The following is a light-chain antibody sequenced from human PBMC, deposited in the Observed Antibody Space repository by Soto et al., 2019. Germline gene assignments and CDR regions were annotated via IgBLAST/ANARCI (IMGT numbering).Light chain of an antibody. CDR3: QQYGTSPYT. CDR2: AAS. V-gene: IGKV3-20*01. CDR1: QSVSKMF. J-gene: IGKJ2*01. Sequence: EIVLTQSPDSLSLSPGERATLSCRASQSVSKMFLAWYQQKPGQAPRLLIYAASSRATGIPDRFSGSGSGTEFTLTISRLEPEDFAVYYCQQYGTSPYTFGQGTKVDIK.